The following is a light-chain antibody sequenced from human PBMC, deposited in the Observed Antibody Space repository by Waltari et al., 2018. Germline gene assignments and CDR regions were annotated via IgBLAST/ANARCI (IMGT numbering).Light chain of an antibody. Sequence: QSALTQPASVSGSPGQSITISCTGTSSDVGGYNYVSWYQPHPGKAPKLMIYDVSNRPSGVSNRFSGSKSANTASLTISGHQAEDEADYYCSSYTSSRTRVFGGGTKLTVL. CDR2: DVS. V-gene: IGLV2-14*01. J-gene: IGLJ3*02. CDR3: SSYTSSRTRV. CDR1: SSDVGGYNY.